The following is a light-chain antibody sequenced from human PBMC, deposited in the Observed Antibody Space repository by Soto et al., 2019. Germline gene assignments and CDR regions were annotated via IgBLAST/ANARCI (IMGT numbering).Light chain of an antibody. Sequence: QSVLTQPPSASGTPGQRVTISCSGSSSNIGSNTVNWYQQLPGTAPKLLIYNDHQRPSGVPDRFSGSKSGTSASLAISGLQSEDEADYYCAAWDDSLNGVLFGRGTKLTVL. CDR1: SSNIGSNT. CDR2: NDH. V-gene: IGLV1-44*01. CDR3: AAWDDSLNGVL. J-gene: IGLJ2*01.